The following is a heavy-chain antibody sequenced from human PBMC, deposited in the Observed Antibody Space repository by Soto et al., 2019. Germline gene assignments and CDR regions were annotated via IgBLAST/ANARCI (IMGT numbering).Heavy chain of an antibody. J-gene: IGHJ4*02. Sequence: EVQLLESGGGFIQPGGSLGLSCAASGFTFSNSVMAWVRQAPGKGLEWVSAISATGTISFYGDSVKGRFTVSRDNYKDTLYLHMGSLRADDTALYYWAKMAWLGDPPGGDFWGQGTLVTVSS. CDR2: ISATGTIS. V-gene: IGHV3-23*01. CDR1: GFTFSNSV. CDR3: AKMAWLGDPPGGDF. D-gene: IGHD3-10*01.